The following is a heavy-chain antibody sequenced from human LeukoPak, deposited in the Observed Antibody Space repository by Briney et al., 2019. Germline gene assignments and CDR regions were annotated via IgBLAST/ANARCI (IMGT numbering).Heavy chain of an antibody. J-gene: IGHJ4*02. CDR2: IWRTEPT. V-gene: IGHV4-30-2*01. Sequence: SETLSLTCAVSGDSLSSGAYSWSWIRQPPGKGLEWIGYIWRTEPTYYNPSLKSRVTISVDTSKNQFSLKLNSVTAADTAVYYCARSQLYSSNWGFDYWGQGTLVTVSS. D-gene: IGHD6-13*01. CDR1: GDSLSSGAYS. CDR3: ARSQLYSSNWGFDY.